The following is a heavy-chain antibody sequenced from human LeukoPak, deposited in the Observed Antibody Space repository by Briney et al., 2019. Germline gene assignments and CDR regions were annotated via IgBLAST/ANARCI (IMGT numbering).Heavy chain of an antibody. CDR1: GGTFSSYA. CDR3: ARDLGSNPNYFDY. J-gene: IGHJ4*02. CDR2: IIPIFGTA. D-gene: IGHD4-11*01. V-gene: IGHV1-69*05. Sequence: ASVKVSCKASGGTFSSYAISWVRQAPGQGLEWMGGIIPIFGTANYAQKFQGRVTITTDESTRTAYMELSSLRSEDTAVYYCARDLGSNPNYFDYWGQGTLVTVSS.